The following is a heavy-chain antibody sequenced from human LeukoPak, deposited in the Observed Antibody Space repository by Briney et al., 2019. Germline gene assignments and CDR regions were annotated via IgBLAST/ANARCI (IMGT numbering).Heavy chain of an antibody. V-gene: IGHV3-11*04. J-gene: IGHJ4*02. D-gene: IGHD2-2*01. Sequence: GGSLRLSCAASGFTFSDYYMSWIRQAPGKGLEWVSYISNSGNTIYYADSVKGRFTISRDNAKNSLYLQMNSLRAEDTAVYYCAKERHRYCSSTSCYYFDYWGQGTLVTVSS. CDR1: GFTFSDYY. CDR3: AKERHRYCSSTSCYYFDY. CDR2: ISNSGNTI.